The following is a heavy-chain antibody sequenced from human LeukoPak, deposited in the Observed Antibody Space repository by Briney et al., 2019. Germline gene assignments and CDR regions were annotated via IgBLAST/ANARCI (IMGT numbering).Heavy chain of an antibody. CDR2: VFTSGIISGNT. Sequence: PSETLSLTCTVSGGSISSYYWSWIRQPPGKGLEWIGRVFTSGIISGNTNYNPSLKSRVTMSGDTSKNQFSLKLTSVTAADTAVYYCARLDPEYSSSSAYYMDVWGKGTTVTVSS. CDR1: GGSISSYY. CDR3: ARLDPEYSSSSAYYMDV. V-gene: IGHV4-4*07. J-gene: IGHJ6*03. D-gene: IGHD6-6*01.